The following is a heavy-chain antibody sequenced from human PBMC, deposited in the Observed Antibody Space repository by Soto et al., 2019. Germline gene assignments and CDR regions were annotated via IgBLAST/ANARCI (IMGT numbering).Heavy chain of an antibody. CDR3: ARDFQVAAAGPRRDYFDY. D-gene: IGHD6-13*01. CDR1: GYTFTSYY. V-gene: IGHV1-46*01. CDR2: INPSGGST. Sequence: ASVKVSCKASGYTFTSYYMHWVRQAPGQGLEWMGIINPSGGSTSYAQKFQGRVTMTRDTSTSTVYMELSSLRSEDTAVYYCARDFQVAAAGPRRDYFDYWGQGTLVTVPQ. J-gene: IGHJ4*02.